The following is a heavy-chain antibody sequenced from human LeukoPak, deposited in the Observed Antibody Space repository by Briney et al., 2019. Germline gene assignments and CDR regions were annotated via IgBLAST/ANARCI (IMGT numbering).Heavy chain of an antibody. CDR1: GGSFSGYY. Sequence: SETLSLTCAVYGGSFSGYYWSWIRHPPGKGLEGVGEIHHSGSTNYNPSLKSRVTISVDTSKNQFSLKQSSVTAADTAVYYCARVKVPGLTNYDIWSGSSFYCYYHRDVWGKGTTVTVFS. J-gene: IGHJ6*03. CDR3: ARVKVPGLTNYDIWSGSSFYCYYHRDV. V-gene: IGHV4-34*01. CDR2: IHHSGST. D-gene: IGHD3-3*01.